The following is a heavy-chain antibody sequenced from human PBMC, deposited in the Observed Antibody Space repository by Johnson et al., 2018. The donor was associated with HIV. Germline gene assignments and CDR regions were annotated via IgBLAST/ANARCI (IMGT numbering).Heavy chain of an antibody. Sequence: QVQLVESGGGVVQPGRSLRLSCAASGVTFSSHAMHWVRQAPGKGLEWVSGIRWNSETTVYADSVKGRFTISRDNSKNTLYLQMNSLRPEDTAVYYCARDLARRGGAAFDIWGQGTMVTVSS. J-gene: IGHJ3*02. D-gene: IGHD1-26*01. CDR3: ARDLARRGGAAFDI. CDR2: IRWNSETT. V-gene: IGHV3-NL1*01. CDR1: GVTFSSHA.